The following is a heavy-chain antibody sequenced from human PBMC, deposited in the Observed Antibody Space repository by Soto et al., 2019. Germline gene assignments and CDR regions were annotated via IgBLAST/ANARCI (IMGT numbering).Heavy chain of an antibody. CDR1: GYSFTSYW. CDR3: ARHIPQQLVRSYSSYGMDV. V-gene: IGHV5-51*01. J-gene: IGHJ6*02. D-gene: IGHD6-13*01. CDR2: IYPGDSDT. Sequence: GESLKISCKGSGYSFTSYWIGWVRQMPGKGLEWMGIIYPGDSDTRYSPSFQGQVTISADKSISTAYLQWSSLKASDTAMYYCARHIPQQLVRSYSSYGMDVWAQGTTVTVSS.